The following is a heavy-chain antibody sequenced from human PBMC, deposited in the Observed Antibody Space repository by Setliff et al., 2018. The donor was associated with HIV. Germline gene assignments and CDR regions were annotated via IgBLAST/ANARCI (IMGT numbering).Heavy chain of an antibody. Sequence: ASVKVSCKASGYAFTVYYVHWVRQAPGRGLEWMGWINTNSGGTNFAQSFQGRVTMTRDTSISTTYLEVTNLKSDDTAVFFCARGRRVAPGSFHHFYYMGVWGEGTTVTVS. V-gene: IGHV1-2*02. CDR1: GYAFTVYY. CDR3: ARGRRVAPGSFHHFYYMGV. J-gene: IGHJ6*03. CDR2: INTNSGGT. D-gene: IGHD3-16*02.